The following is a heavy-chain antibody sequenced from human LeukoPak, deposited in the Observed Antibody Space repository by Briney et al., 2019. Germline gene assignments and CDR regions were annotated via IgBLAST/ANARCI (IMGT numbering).Heavy chain of an antibody. CDR2: IHSSGDYI. J-gene: IGHJ4*03. D-gene: IGHD1-20*01. Sequence: PGGSLTLTCAASASGVAFTSHSMNWVRQAPGKGLEWISYIHSSGDYIFYADSVKGRFTVSRDNARNSLYLQMSSLRAEDTAIYDCAREYNSRATFDSWGHGTLVTVSS. CDR3: AREYNSRATFDS. CDR1: ASGVAFTSHS. V-gene: IGHV3-21*05.